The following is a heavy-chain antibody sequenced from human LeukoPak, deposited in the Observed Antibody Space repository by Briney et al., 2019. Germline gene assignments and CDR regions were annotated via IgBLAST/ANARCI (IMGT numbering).Heavy chain of an antibody. CDR3: AHSSGWYGDFDY. CDR2: IYYSGST. CDR1: GGSISSYY. J-gene: IGHJ4*02. V-gene: IGHV4-59*08. Sequence: PSETLSLTCTVSGGSISSYYWSWIRQPPGKGLEWIGYIYYSGSTNYNPSLKSRVTISVDTSKNQFSLKLSSVTAADTAVYYCAHSSGWYGDFDYWGQGTPVTVSS. D-gene: IGHD6-19*01.